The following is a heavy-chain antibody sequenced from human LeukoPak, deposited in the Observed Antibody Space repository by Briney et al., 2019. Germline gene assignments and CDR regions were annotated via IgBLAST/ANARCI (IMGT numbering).Heavy chain of an antibody. CDR2: IYYSGYT. Sequence: PSETLSLTCTVSGGSINSYYWSWIRQPPGKGLKWIGNIYYSGYTTYNPSLKSRVTISVDTSTNPFSLNLSSVTAGDTAVYSCARGRAGRGYSYVIYYYYYMDVWGKGTTVTVSS. D-gene: IGHD5-18*01. CDR1: GGSINSYY. V-gene: IGHV4-59*12. CDR3: ARGRAGRGYSYVIYYYYYMDV. J-gene: IGHJ6*03.